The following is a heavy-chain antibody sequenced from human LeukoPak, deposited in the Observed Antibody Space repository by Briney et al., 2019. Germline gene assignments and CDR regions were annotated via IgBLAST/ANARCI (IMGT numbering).Heavy chain of an antibody. CDR1: GFTFSSYW. D-gene: IGHD2-15*01. V-gene: IGHV3-74*01. J-gene: IGHJ3*02. Sequence: PGGSLRLSCAASGFTFSSYWMHWVRQAPGKGLGWVSGINSDGSSTNYADSVKGGFTISRDNAKNTLYLQMNSLRAEETAVYYCAREVAQSPDVFDIRGQGTMGTVS. CDR2: INSDGSST. CDR3: AREVAQSPDVFDI.